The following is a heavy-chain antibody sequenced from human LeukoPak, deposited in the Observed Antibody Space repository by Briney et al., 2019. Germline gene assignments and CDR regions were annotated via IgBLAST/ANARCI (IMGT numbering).Heavy chain of an antibody. Sequence: SETLSLTCAVYGGSFSGYYWGWIRQPPGKGLEWIGSIYYTGSTYYNPPLKSRVAISLDTSKNQFSLKLRSVTAADTAVYYCARAVDDFYYYMDIWGKGTTVTVSS. CDR2: IYYTGST. D-gene: IGHD6-19*01. CDR3: ARAVDDFYYYMDI. CDR1: GGSFSGYY. V-gene: IGHV4-34*01. J-gene: IGHJ6*03.